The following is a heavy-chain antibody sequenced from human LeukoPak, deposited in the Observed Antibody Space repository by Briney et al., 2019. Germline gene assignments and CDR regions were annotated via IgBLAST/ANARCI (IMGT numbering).Heavy chain of an antibody. CDR2: ISGSGGST. CDR1: GFTFSSYA. D-gene: IGHD1-26*01. J-gene: IGHJ4*02. V-gene: IGHV3-23*01. CDR3: ARGSGGNARRNN. Sequence: KPGGSLRLSCAASGFTFSSYAMSWVRQAPGKGLEWVSGISGSGGSTNYADSVKGRFTISRDNSKNTLYLQMNSLRAEDTAVYYCARGSGGNARRNNWGPGTLVTVSS.